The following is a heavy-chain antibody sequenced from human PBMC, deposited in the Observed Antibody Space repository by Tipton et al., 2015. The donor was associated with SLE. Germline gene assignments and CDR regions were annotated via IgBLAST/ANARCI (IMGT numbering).Heavy chain of an antibody. D-gene: IGHD3-22*01. CDR2: IYYSGST. CDR3: ARNYDSSGYGVLYYGMDV. Sequence: TLSLTCTVSGGSISRGGYSWSWIRQHPGKGLEWIGYIYYSGSTYYNPSLKSRVTISVDTSKNQFSLKLGSVTAADTAVYYCARNYDSSGYGVLYYGMDVWGQGTTVTVSS. J-gene: IGHJ6*02. V-gene: IGHV4-31*03. CDR1: GGSISRGGYS.